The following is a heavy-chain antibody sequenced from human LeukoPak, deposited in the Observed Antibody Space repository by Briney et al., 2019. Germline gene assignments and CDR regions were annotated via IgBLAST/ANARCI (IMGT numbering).Heavy chain of an antibody. Sequence: GGSLRLSCAASGFTFSSYSMNWVRQAPGKGLEWVSSISSSSYIYYADSVKGRFTISRDNAKNSLYLQMNSLRAEDTAVYYCARVSDTAMAYYFDYWGQGTLVTVSS. V-gene: IGHV3-21*01. J-gene: IGHJ4*02. CDR3: ARVSDTAMAYYFDY. D-gene: IGHD5-18*01. CDR2: ISSSSYI. CDR1: GFTFSSYS.